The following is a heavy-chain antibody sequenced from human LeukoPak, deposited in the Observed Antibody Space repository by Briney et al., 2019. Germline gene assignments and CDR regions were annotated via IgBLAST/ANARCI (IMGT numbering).Heavy chain of an antibody. CDR3: ATLIDDNDFWSPSDI. Sequence: PSETLSLTCAVYGASFSGYYWSWIRQPPGKGLEWIGEINHSGISNYNPSLKSRVTISVDTPKNQFSLKLTSVTAADAAVYYCATLIDDNDFWSPSDIWGQGTVVTVSS. J-gene: IGHJ3*02. CDR1: GASFSGYY. CDR2: INHSGIS. D-gene: IGHD3-3*01. V-gene: IGHV4-34*01.